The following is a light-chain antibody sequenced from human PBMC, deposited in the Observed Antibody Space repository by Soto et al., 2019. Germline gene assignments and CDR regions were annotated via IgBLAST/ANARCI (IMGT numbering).Light chain of an antibody. CDR1: QSISID. CDR2: AAS. Sequence: EIVLTQSPVTLSLSPGEGATLSCKASQSISIDLAWYQQKPDQVPRLLIYAASSRAPGIPGRFTGSGSGTDSTLTISSLEPEDFAVYYCQQRGNWPRTWAFGQGTKVEV. CDR3: QQRGNWPRTWA. V-gene: IGKV3-11*01. J-gene: IGKJ1*01.